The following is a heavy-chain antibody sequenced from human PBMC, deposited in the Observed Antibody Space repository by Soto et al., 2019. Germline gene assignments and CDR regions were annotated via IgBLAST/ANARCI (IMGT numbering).Heavy chain of an antibody. D-gene: IGHD1-1*01. V-gene: IGHV1-18*01. Sequence: ASVKVSCKASGYTFSNEASTWVRQAPGQGLEWMGWVSAYNGNTNYAQKFKGRVTMTTDTSTSTAYMEVRSLRYDDTAVYFCARDSRYYWNSMMYWGQGTPVTVSS. CDR3: ARDSRYYWNSMMY. CDR1: GYTFSNEA. CDR2: VSAYNGNT. J-gene: IGHJ4*02.